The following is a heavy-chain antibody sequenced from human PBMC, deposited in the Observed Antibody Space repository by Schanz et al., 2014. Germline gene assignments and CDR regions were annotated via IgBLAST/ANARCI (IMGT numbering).Heavy chain of an antibody. CDR3: VRVLGERGGSGF. J-gene: IGHJ4*02. CDR2: TKIGGDT. CDR1: GFTVSSNY. V-gene: IGHV3-66*01. D-gene: IGHD2-15*01. Sequence: VQLVESGGVVVQPEGSLRLSCAASGFTVSSNYLSWVRQAPGKGLEWVSVTKIGGDTYYADSVRGRFTISRDDSKNALYLQMNSLRAEDTAVYYCVRVLGERGGSGFWGQGTLVTVSS.